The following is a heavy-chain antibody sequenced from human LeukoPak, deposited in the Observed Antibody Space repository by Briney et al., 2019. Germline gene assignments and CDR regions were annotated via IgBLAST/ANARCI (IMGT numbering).Heavy chain of an antibody. CDR3: AKNAVRGLPVLGN. Sequence: YPGGALMLCCSAPGYNFSTYVRHSVRRAPGKVLEMDPYIRYGGSNKLYADSVKGRLTISRDNSKTTRYLQMNSLRGEDAAVYFCAKNAVRGLPVLGNWGQGTLVTVSS. CDR2: IRYGGSNK. CDR1: GYNFSTYV. V-gene: IGHV3-30*02. J-gene: IGHJ4*02. D-gene: IGHD2-21*02.